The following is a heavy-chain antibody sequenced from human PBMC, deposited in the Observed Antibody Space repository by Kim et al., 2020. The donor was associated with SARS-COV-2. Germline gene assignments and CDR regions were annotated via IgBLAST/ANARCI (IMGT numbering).Heavy chain of an antibody. D-gene: IGHD3-22*01. V-gene: IGHV4-59*08. J-gene: IGHJ5*02. CDR3: ARQSVVNLFDL. CDR1: GGSMTESYY. Sequence: SETLSLTCTVSGGSMTESYYWTWIRQPPGKGLNFIGYVYYDGNANYNPSLNNRATLSVDTSKKQFSLKLNSVTAADTAIYFCARQSVVNLFDLWGQGRLVTVSS. CDR2: VYYDGNA.